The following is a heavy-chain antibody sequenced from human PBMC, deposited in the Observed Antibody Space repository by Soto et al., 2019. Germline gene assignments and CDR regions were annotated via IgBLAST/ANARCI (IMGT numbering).Heavy chain of an antibody. V-gene: IGHV4-59*08. CDR1: GGSISDYY. Sequence: PSETLSLTCTVSGGSISDYYWSWIRQPPGKGLEWIGNIYYRGNTNSNPSLKSRVTISVDTPKSQFSLSLTSVTVADTAIYFCVCSLGPTTGIDYWGQGILVTVSS. D-gene: IGHD1-26*01. CDR2: IYYRGNT. CDR3: VCSLGPTTGIDY. J-gene: IGHJ4*02.